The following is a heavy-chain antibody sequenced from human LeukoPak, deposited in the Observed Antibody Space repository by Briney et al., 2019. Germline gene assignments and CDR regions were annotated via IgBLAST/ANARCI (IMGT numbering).Heavy chain of an antibody. CDR1: GFTFSRYV. J-gene: IGHJ5*02. D-gene: IGHD2-2*01. V-gene: IGHV3-23*01. CDR3: AKDPIVVVPAVPNWFDP. CDR2: ISGSGGST. Sequence: GGSLRLSCAASGFTFSRYVMSWVRQAPGKGQEWVSVISGSGGSTNYADSVKGRFTISRDNSKNTLYLQMNSLRAEDTAVYYCAKDPIVVVPAVPNWFDPWGQGTLVTVSS.